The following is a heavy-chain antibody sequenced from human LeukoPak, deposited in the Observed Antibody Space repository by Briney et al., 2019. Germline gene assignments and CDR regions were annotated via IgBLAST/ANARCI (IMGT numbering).Heavy chain of an antibody. CDR3: ARDEMAGTGFNLHY. V-gene: IGHV3-48*03. D-gene: IGHD6-19*01. J-gene: IGHJ4*02. Sequence: GGSLRLSCAASGFTFSNYEMNWVRQAPGKGLEWLSYISGNGNTIYYADSVKGRFTISRDNAKNSLYLQMNSLRAEDTAIYYCARDEMAGTGFNLHYWGQGTLVTVSS. CDR1: GFTFSNYE. CDR2: ISGNGNTI.